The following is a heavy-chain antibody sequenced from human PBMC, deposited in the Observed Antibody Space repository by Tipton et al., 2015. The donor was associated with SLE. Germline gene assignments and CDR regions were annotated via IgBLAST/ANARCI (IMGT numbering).Heavy chain of an antibody. J-gene: IGHJ4*02. Sequence: SLRLSCAASGFTFTSYAMSWVRQAPGKGLEWVSTISGGGGGTYYADSVKGRFSISRDNSRNTLYLQMNSLRAEDTAVYYCARDAYCSSTSCYGDFDYWGQGTLVTVSS. V-gene: IGHV3-23*01. CDR2: ISGGGGGT. D-gene: IGHD2-2*01. CDR3: ARDAYCSSTSCYGDFDY. CDR1: GFTFTSYA.